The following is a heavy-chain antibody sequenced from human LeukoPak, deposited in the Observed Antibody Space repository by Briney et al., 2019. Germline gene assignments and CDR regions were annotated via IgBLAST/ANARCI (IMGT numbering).Heavy chain of an antibody. J-gene: IGHJ4*02. CDR1: GFTFSSYA. CDR2: IKQDGSEK. Sequence: GGSLRLSCAASGFTFSSYAMHWVRQALGEGLEWVANIKQDGSEKYYVDSVKGRFTISRDNAKNSLYLQMNSLRVDDTAVYYCASLGNWGQGTLVTVSS. V-gene: IGHV3-7*01. CDR3: ASLGN. D-gene: IGHD1-1*01.